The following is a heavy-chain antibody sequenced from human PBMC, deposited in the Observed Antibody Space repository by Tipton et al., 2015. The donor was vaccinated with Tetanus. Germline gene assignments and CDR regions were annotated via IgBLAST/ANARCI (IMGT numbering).Heavy chain of an antibody. D-gene: IGHD3-22*01. Sequence: TLSLTCTVSGGSISPNYWSWIRQPPGKGLEWIGQMSYSGGANYSLYLNSRVTISVDTSKNQFSLRLSSVTAADTAVYYCARDVRGYSYDDSGYYNPLYYFDLWGQGTLVTVSS. CDR2: MSYSGGA. V-gene: IGHV4-59*01. J-gene: IGHJ4*02. CDR3: ARDVRGYSYDDSGYYNPLYYFDL. CDR1: GGSISPNY.